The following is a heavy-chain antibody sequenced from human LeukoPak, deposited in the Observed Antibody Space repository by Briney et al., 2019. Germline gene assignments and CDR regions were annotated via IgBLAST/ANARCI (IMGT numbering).Heavy chain of an antibody. CDR2: INPSGGST. J-gene: IGHJ3*02. CDR1: GYTFTSYY. D-gene: IGHD4-17*01. V-gene: IGHV1-46*01. CDR3: ARGDGDYERSFAFDI. Sequence: GASVKVSCKASGYTFTSYYMHWVRQAPGQGLEWMGIINPSGGSTSYAQKFQGRVTMTRDMSTSTVYMELSSLRSEDTAVYYCARGDGDYERSFAFDIWGQGTMITASS.